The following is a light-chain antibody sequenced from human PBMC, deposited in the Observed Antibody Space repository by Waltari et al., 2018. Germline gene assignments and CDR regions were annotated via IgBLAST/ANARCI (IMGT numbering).Light chain of an antibody. CDR1: QSVSSN. CDR2: GAS. V-gene: IGKV3-15*01. J-gene: IGKJ4*01. CDR3: QQYNNWPRVT. Sequence: EIVMTQSTATLSVSPGERATLPCRASQSVSSNLAWYQQKPGQAPRLLIYGASTRATGIPARFSGSGSGTEFTLTISSLQSEDFAVYYCQQYNNWPRVTFGGGTKVEIK.